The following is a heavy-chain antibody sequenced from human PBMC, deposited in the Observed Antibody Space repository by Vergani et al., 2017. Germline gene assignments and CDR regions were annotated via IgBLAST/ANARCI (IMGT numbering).Heavy chain of an antibody. D-gene: IGHD3-3*01. CDR1: GGPFSGYY. V-gene: IGHV4-34*01. CDR3: ARATYYDFWSGYGKFDY. CDR2: INHSGST. Sequence: QVQLQESGPGLVKPSETLSLTCAVSGGPFSGYYWSWIRQPPGKGLEWIGEINHSGSTNYNPSLKSRVTISVDTSKNQFSLKLSSVTAADTAVYYCARATYYDFWSGYGKFDYWGQGTLVTVSS. J-gene: IGHJ4*02.